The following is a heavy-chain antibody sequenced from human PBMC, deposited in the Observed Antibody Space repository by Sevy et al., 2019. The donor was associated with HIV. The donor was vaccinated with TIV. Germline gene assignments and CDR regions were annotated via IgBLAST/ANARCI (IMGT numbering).Heavy chain of an antibody. D-gene: IGHD4-17*01. V-gene: IGHV3-30*02. CDR1: GFTFREYA. CDR2: IRYDGTNK. CDR3: AKGPHPAVTTSYGMDV. Sequence: GGSLRLSCAASGFTFREYAMHWVRQAPGKGLEWLTFIRYDGTNKYYTDSVRGRFTISRDNSKNTLYLQMNSLRGEDTAVNYCAKGPHPAVTTSYGMDVWGQGTTVTVSS. J-gene: IGHJ6*02.